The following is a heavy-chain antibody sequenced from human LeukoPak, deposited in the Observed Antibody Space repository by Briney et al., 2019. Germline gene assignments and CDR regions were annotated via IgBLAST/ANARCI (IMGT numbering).Heavy chain of an antibody. CDR2: IIPIFGTA. Sequence: SVKVSCKPSGGTFSSYAISWVRQAPGQGLEWMGGIIPIFGTANYAQKFQGRVTITTDESTSTAYMELSSLRSEDTAVYYCASNLRDGYNLGMDYWGQGTLVTVSS. V-gene: IGHV1-69*05. CDR1: GGTFSSYA. D-gene: IGHD5-24*01. CDR3: ASNLRDGYNLGMDY. J-gene: IGHJ4*02.